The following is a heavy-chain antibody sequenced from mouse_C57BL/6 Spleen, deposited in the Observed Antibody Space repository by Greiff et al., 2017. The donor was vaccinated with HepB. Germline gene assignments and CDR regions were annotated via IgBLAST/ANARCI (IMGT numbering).Heavy chain of an antibody. CDR1: GYTFTDYN. V-gene: IGHV1-18*01. CDR3: AREGAITTVDPAWFAY. CDR2: INPNNGGT. Sequence: VQLQQSGPELVKPGASVKIPCKASGYTFTDYNMDWVKQSHGKSLEWIGDINPNNGGTIYNQKFKGKATLTVDKSSSTAYMELRSLTSEDTAVYYCAREGAITTVDPAWFAYWGQGTLVTVSA. J-gene: IGHJ3*01. D-gene: IGHD1-1*01.